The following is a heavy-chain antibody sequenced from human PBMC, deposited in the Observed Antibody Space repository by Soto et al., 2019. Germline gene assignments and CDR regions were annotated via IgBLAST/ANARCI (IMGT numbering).Heavy chain of an antibody. J-gene: IGHJ4*02. Sequence: GESLKISCQGSGYSFTSYWIGWVRQMPGKGLEWMGIIYPGDSDTRYSPSFQGQVTISADKSISTAYLQWSSLKASDTAMYYCARIGQTTVIYFDYWGQGTLVTVSS. D-gene: IGHD4-17*01. CDR1: GYSFTSYW. V-gene: IGHV5-51*01. CDR3: ARIGQTTVIYFDY. CDR2: IYPGDSDT.